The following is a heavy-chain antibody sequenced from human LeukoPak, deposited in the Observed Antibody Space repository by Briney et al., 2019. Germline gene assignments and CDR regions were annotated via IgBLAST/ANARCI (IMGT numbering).Heavy chain of an antibody. V-gene: IGHV4-34*01. CDR3: ARSRMVRGVTVDY. J-gene: IGHJ4*02. CDR1: GGSFSGYC. D-gene: IGHD3-10*01. Sequence: PSETLSLTCAVYGGSFSGYCWSWIRQPPGKGLEWIGEINHSGSTNYNPSLKSRVTISVDTSKNQFSLKLSSVTAADTAVYYCARSRMVRGVTVDYWGQGTLVTVSS. CDR2: INHSGST.